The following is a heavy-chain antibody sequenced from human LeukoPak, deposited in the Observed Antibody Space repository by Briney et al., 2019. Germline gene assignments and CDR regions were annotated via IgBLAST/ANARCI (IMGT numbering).Heavy chain of an antibody. J-gene: IGHJ4*02. D-gene: IGHD6-19*01. Sequence: PSETLSLTCTVSGGSISSYYWSWIRQPPGKGLEWIGYIYYSGSTNYNPSLKSRVTISVDTSKNQFSLRLSSVTAADTAVYYCARVRGYSSGRRGYYFDYWGQGTLVTVSS. CDR3: ARVRGYSSGRRGYYFDY. V-gene: IGHV4-59*01. CDR2: IYYSGST. CDR1: GGSISSYY.